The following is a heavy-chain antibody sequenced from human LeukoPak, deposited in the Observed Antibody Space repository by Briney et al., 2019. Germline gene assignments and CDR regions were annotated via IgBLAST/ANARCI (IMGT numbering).Heavy chain of an antibody. CDR2: MNPNSGNT. CDR3: ARSLYYDFWSGPDPFDYYGMDV. D-gene: IGHD3-3*01. V-gene: IGHV1-8*01. J-gene: IGHJ6*02. CDR1: GYTFTSYD. Sequence: AASVKVSCKASGYTFTSYDINWVRQATGQGLEWMGWMNPNSGNTGYAQKFQGRVTMTRNTSISTAYMELSSLRSEDTAVYYCARSLYYDFWSGPDPFDYYGMDVWGQGTTVTVSS.